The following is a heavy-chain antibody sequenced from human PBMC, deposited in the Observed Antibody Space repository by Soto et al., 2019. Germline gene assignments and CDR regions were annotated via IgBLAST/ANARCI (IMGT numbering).Heavy chain of an antibody. CDR2: IGRRSDI. Sequence: GSLRLSCEASGFSFSTYSMHWVRQAPGKGLEWVSSIGRRSDIYYADSVKGRFTISRDNAKNSVSLQMNSLRDEDTAVYYCAREETAWPLAYGLDVWGQGTTVTISS. CDR1: GFSFSTYS. J-gene: IGHJ6*02. CDR3: AREETAWPLAYGLDV. V-gene: IGHV3-21*01. D-gene: IGHD2-21*02.